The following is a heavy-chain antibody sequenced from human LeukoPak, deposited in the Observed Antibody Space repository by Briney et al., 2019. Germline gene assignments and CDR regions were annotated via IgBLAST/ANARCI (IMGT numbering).Heavy chain of an antibody. V-gene: IGHV3-30-3*01. J-gene: IGHJ3*02. CDR2: ISYDGSNK. CDR3: ARDLRSSGWISSPRNAFDI. CDR1: GFTFSSYA. D-gene: IGHD6-25*01. Sequence: GRSLRLSCAASGFTFSSYAMHWVRQAPGKGLEWVAVISYDGSNKYYADSVKGRFTISRDNSKNTLYLQMNSLRAEDTAVYYCARDLRSSGWISSPRNAFDIWGQGTMVTVSS.